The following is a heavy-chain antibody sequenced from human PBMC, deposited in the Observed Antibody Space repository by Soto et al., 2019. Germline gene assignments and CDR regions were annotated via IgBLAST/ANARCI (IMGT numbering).Heavy chain of an antibody. CDR1: GGSISSYY. Sequence: SETLSLTCTVSGGSISSYYWSWIRQPPGKGLEWIGYIYYSGSTNYNPSLKSRVTISVDTSKNQFSLKLSSVTAADTAVYYCARIRYQLPSSVLWLDPWGQGTPVTVSS. D-gene: IGHD3-16*01. CDR3: ARIRYQLPSSVLWLDP. CDR2: IYYSGST. J-gene: IGHJ5*02. V-gene: IGHV4-59*01.